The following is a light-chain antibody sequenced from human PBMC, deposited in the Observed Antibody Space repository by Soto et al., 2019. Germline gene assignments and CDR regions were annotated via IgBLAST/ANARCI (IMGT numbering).Light chain of an antibody. CDR2: AAS. CDR3: HKYNHAPT. CDR1: QGISNY. Sequence: DIQMTQSPSSLSASVGDRVTITCRASQGISNYLAWYQQKPGKVPELLIYAASTLQSGVPSRFSGSGSGTXXXXXXXGLQXEDVXXXXXHKYNHAPTFGGGTKVEIK. J-gene: IGKJ4*01. V-gene: IGKV1-27*01.